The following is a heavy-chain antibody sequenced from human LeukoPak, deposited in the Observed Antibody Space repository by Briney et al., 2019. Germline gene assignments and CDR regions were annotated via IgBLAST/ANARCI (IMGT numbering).Heavy chain of an antibody. V-gene: IGHV4-34*01. J-gene: IGHJ4*02. CDR3: ARQGTVTRTLDY. Sequence: KPSETLSLTCAVYGGSFSGYYWSWIRQPPGKGLEWIGEINHSGSTNYNPSLKSRVTISVDTSKNQFSLKLSSVTAADTAVYYCARQGTVTRTLDYWGQGTLVTVSS. CDR2: INHSGST. D-gene: IGHD4-17*01. CDR1: GGSFSGYY.